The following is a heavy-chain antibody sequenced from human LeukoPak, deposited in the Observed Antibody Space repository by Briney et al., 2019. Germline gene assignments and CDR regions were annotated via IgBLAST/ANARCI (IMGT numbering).Heavy chain of an antibody. Sequence: GGSLRLSCAASGFTFSSYAMHWVRQAPGKGLEYVSAISSNGGSTYYANSVKGRFSISRDKSKNMLLLQMNSLRAEDTAVYYCARAKPKNMVRGLIMRRESRYYFDYWGQGTLVTVSS. CDR3: ARAKPKNMVRGLIMRRESRYYFDY. J-gene: IGHJ4*02. V-gene: IGHV3-64*01. CDR2: ISSNGGST. CDR1: GFTFSSYA. D-gene: IGHD3-10*01.